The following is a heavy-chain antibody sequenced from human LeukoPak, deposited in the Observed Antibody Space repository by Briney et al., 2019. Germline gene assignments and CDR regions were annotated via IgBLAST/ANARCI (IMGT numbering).Heavy chain of an antibody. CDR3: AKAEEYSFGSLGY. V-gene: IGHV3-23*01. J-gene: IGHJ4*02. Sequence: GGSLRLSCAASGFTFSSYAMSWVRQAPGKGLEWVSASRGSGSSTYYAASVKGRFTISRDNSKNTLYLQMNSLRAEDTAVYYCAKAEEYSFGSLGYWGQGTLVTVSS. CDR1: GFTFSSYA. CDR2: SRGSGSST. D-gene: IGHD6-6*01.